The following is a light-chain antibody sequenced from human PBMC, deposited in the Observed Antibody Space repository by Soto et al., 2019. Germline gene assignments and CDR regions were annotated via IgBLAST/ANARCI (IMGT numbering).Light chain of an antibody. J-gene: IGKJ4*01. CDR2: LGS. V-gene: IGKV2-28*01. CDR1: LSLLHSNGYNY. CDR3: MQALQTPT. Sequence: EIVLTQSPPSLPVTPGEPASIACRSSLSLLHSNGYNYLDWYLQKPGQSPQPLIFLGSNRASGVPDRFSGSGSGTDFTLKISRVEAEDVGVYYCMQALQTPTFGGGTKVEIK.